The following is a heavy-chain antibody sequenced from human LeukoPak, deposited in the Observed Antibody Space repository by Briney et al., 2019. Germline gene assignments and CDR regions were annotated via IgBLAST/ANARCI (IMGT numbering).Heavy chain of an antibody. D-gene: IGHD3-22*01. V-gene: IGHV3-48*03. CDR3: AKDDSSRRTPYFDY. Sequence: GGSLRLSCAASGFTFSSYEMNWVRQAPGKGLEWVSYISSSGSTIYYADSVKGRFTISRDNSKNTLYLQMNSLRAEDTAVYYCAKDDSSRRTPYFDYWGQGTLVTVSS. CDR1: GFTFSSYE. CDR2: ISSSGSTI. J-gene: IGHJ4*02.